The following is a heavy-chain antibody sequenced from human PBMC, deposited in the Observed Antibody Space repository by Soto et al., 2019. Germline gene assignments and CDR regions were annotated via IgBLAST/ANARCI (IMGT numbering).Heavy chain of an antibody. CDR1: GFNFINAW. CDR3: SAMGV. Sequence: EVQLVESGGGLVEPGGSLRLSCAASGFNFINAWMHWVRQAPGKGLEWVGRIKSKADGETTDYAAPVKGRFIISRDDSKNTMYLKINSLKMEDTDVYYCSAMGVWGQGTTVTVSS. D-gene: IGHD1-26*01. CDR2: IKSKADGETT. V-gene: IGHV3-15*07. J-gene: IGHJ6*02.